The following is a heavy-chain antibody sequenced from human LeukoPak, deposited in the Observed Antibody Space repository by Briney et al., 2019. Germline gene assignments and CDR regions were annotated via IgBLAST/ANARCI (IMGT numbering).Heavy chain of an antibody. D-gene: IGHD3-22*01. V-gene: IGHV4-59*01. CDR3: VRRGTYYYDNAASQFDF. CDR1: GGSFSGYY. Sequence: SETLSLTCAVYGGSFSGYYWSWIRQPPGKGLEWIGYIYYSGSTSYNPSLKSRVTISVDTSKNQFSLKLNSVTAADTAVYYCVRRGTYYYDNAASQFDFWGQGTLVTVSS. J-gene: IGHJ4*02. CDR2: IYYSGST.